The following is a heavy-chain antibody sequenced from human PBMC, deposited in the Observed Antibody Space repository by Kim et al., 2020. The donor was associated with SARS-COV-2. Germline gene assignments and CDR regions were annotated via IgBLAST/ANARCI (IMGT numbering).Heavy chain of an antibody. CDR3: ARSTPGYFDWLLTPSLDY. J-gene: IGHJ4*02. V-gene: IGHV3-21*04. CDR2: ISSSSSSI. D-gene: IGHD3-9*01. CDR1: GFTFSSYS. Sequence: GGSLRLSCAASGFTFSSYSMNWVHQAPGKGLEWVSSISSSSSSIYYADSVKGRFTISRDNAKNSLYLQMNSLRAEDTAVYYCARSTPGYFDWLLTPSLDYWGQGTLVTVSS.